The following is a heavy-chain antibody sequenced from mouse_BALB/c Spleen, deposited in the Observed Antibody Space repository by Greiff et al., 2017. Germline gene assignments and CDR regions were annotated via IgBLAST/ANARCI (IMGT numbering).Heavy chain of an antibody. CDR1: GFTFSSYA. J-gene: IGHJ3*01. CDR3: ARGGDWFAY. V-gene: IGHV5-9-4*01. CDR2: ISSGGSYT. Sequence: EVMLVESGGGLVKPGGSLKLSCAASGFTFSSYAISWVRQSPEKRLEWVAEISSGGSYTYYPDTVTGRFTISRDNAKNTLYLEMSSLRSEDTAMYYCARGGDWFAYWGQGTLVTVSA.